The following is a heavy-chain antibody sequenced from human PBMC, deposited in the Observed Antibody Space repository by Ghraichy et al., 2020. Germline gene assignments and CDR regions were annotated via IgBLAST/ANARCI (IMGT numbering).Heavy chain of an antibody. CDR2: IQTDGGYT. V-gene: IGHV3-74*01. Sequence: GGSLRLSCAASGFTFSTYWMHWVRHAPGKGLVWVSHIQTDGGYTNYADSVKGRFTISRDNAKSTLYLQMNSLRAEDTAVYYCTTTPKTEYNYWGQGTLVTVSS. D-gene: IGHD6-6*01. J-gene: IGHJ4*02. CDR3: TTTPKTEYNY. CDR1: GFTFSTYW.